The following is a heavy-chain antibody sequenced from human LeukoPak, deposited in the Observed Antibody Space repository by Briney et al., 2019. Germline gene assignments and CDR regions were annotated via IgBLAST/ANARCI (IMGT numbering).Heavy chain of an antibody. CDR2: INSDGSSI. D-gene: IGHD3-10*01. CDR3: AKGERFGELWDYYYMDV. CDR1: GFTFSSCS. J-gene: IGHJ6*03. V-gene: IGHV3-74*01. Sequence: GGSLRLSCAASGFTFSSCSMHWVRQATGKGLVWVSRINSDGSSISYADSVKGRFTISRDNSKNTLYLQMNSLRAEDTAVYYCAKGERFGELWDYYYMDVWGKGTTVTISS.